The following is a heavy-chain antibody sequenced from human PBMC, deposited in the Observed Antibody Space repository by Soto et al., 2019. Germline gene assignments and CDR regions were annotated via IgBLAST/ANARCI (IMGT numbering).Heavy chain of an antibody. CDR1: GGSISSGGYY. D-gene: IGHD3-22*01. J-gene: IGHJ6*02. V-gene: IGHV4-31*03. CDR2: IYYSGST. CDR3: AREYYDSSGGDYYYYGMDV. Sequence: PSETLSLTCTVSGGSISSGGYYWSWICQHPGKGLEWIGYIYYSGSTYYNPSLKSRVTISVDTSKNQFSLKLSSVTAADTAVYYCAREYYDSSGGDYYYYGMDVWGQGTTVTVSS.